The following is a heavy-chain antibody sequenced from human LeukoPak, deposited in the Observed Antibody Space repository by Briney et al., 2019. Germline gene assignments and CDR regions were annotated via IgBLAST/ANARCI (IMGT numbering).Heavy chain of an antibody. CDR2: IYYSGST. V-gene: IGHV4-59*01. CDR3: AALVGATVSY. CDR1: GGSISSYY. D-gene: IGHD1-26*01. J-gene: IGHJ4*02. Sequence: PSETLSLTCTVSGGSISSYYWSWIRQPPGKGLEWIGYIYYSGSTNYNPSLKSRVTISVDTSKTQFSLKLSSVTAADTAVYYCAALVGATVSYWGQGTLVTVSS.